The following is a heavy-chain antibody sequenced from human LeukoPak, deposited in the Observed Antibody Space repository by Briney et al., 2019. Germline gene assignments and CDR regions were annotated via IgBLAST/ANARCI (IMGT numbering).Heavy chain of an antibody. D-gene: IGHD2-2*01. CDR2: ISSSSSYI. V-gene: IGHV3-21*01. J-gene: IGHJ6*02. CDR3: GSPVVSYYYYGMDV. Sequence: GGSLRLSCAASGFTFSSYSMNWVRQAPGKGLEWVSSISSSSSYIYYADSVKGRFTISRDNAKKSLYLQMNSLRAEDTAVYYCGSPVVSYYYYGMDVWGQGTTVIVSS. CDR1: GFTFSSYS.